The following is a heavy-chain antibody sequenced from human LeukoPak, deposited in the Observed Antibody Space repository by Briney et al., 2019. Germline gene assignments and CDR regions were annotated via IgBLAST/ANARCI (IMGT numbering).Heavy chain of an antibody. D-gene: IGHD3-16*01. CDR3: ARDKGEGIYYFYMYV. CDR2: TSQDVRNN. Sequence: GGSLRLSCVASGFSFSAYAMHWVRQAPGKGLDWVAITSQDVRNNFYADSVQGRFTISRDNSKNTVYLQMNRLRVEDTAVYFCARDKGEGIYYFYMYVWGKGTTVTVSS. V-gene: IGHV3-30-3*01. CDR1: GFSFSAYA. J-gene: IGHJ6*03.